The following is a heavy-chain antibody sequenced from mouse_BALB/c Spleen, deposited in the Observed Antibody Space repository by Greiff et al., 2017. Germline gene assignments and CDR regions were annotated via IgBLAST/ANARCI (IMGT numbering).Heavy chain of an antibody. D-gene: IGHD2-4*01. CDR1: GFNIKDYY. CDR2: IDPENGDT. Sequence: EVQLHQSGAELVRSGASVKLSCTASGFNIKDYYMHWVKQRPEQGLEWIGWIDPENGDTEYAPKFQGKATMTADTSSNTAYLQLSSLTSEDTAVYYCNAVYYDYDVGFAYWGQGTLVTVSA. V-gene: IGHV14-4*02. J-gene: IGHJ3*01. CDR3: NAVYYDYDVGFAY.